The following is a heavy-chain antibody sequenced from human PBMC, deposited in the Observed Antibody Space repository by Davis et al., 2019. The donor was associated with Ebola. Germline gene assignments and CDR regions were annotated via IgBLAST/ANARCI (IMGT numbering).Heavy chain of an antibody. J-gene: IGHJ4*02. CDR1: GGSISSYY. CDR2: IYYSGST. D-gene: IGHD3-10*01. Sequence: PGGSLRLSCTVSGGSISSYYWSWIRQPPGKGLEWIGYIYYSGSTNYNPSLKSRVTISVDTSKNQFSLKLSSVTAADTAVYYCAREYYGSGRPGGFDYWGQGTLVTVSS. V-gene: IGHV4-59*01. CDR3: AREYYGSGRPGGFDY.